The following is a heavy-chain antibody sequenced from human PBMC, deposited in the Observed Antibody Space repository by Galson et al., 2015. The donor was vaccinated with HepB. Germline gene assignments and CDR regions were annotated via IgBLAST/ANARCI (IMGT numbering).Heavy chain of an antibody. CDR2: ISGNGGST. J-gene: IGHJ5*01. D-gene: IGHD3-10*01. Sequence: SLRLSCAASGFAFDTHAMSWVRQAPGRGLEWISGISGNGGSTFYADSGKGRFTVSRDNSNNMLYLQMNSLRAEDAGLYFCAKGYGSFDSWGHGILVTVSS. V-gene: IGHV3-23*01. CDR1: GFAFDTHA. CDR3: AKGYGSFDS.